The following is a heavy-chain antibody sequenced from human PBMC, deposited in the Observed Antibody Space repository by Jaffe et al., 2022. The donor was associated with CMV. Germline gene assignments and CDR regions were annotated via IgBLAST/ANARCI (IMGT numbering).Heavy chain of an antibody. Sequence: QVTLRESGPALVKPTQTLTLTCTFSGFSLSSTGMCVGWIRQAPGKALEWLALIDWDADKYYSKSLQTRLTISKDASKNQVVLVMTNMDPVDTATYYCARVRSDYVWGSFRPYYYDYWGQGAQVTVSS. CDR2: IDWDADK. CDR3: ARVRSDYVWGSFRPYYYDY. D-gene: IGHD3-16*02. J-gene: IGHJ4*02. CDR1: GFSLSSTGMC. V-gene: IGHV2-70*13.